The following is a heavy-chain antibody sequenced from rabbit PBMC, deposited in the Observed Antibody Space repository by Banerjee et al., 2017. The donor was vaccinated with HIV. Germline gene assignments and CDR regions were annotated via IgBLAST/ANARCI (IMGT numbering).Heavy chain of an antibody. CDR2: IGAAST. CDR1: GFSFNNKYV. D-gene: IGHD4-1*01. CDR3: ARDVTWGDWEL. Sequence: QEQLEESGGGLVQPEGSPTLSCTASGFSFNNKYVMCWVRQAPGKGLEWIACIGAASTYYATWAKGRFTISKTSSTTVTLQMTSLTAADTATYFCARDVTWGDWELWGPGTLVTVS. V-gene: IGHV1S45*01. J-gene: IGHJ4*01.